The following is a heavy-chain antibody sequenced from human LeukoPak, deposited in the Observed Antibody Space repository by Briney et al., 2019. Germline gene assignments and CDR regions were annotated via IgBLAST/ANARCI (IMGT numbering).Heavy chain of an antibody. CDR3: ARGYCSGGSCYEIDY. D-gene: IGHD2-15*01. V-gene: IGHV4-59*08. CDR2: IYYSGST. J-gene: IGHJ4*02. Sequence: SEILSLTCTVSGGSISSYYWSWIRQPPGKGLEWIGYIYYSGSTNYNPSLKSRVTISVDTSKNQFSLKLSSVTAADTAVYYCARGYCSGGSCYEIDYWGQGTLVTVSS. CDR1: GGSISSYY.